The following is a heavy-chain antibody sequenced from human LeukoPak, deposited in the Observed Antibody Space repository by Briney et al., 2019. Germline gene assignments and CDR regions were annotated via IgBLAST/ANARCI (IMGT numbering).Heavy chain of an antibody. CDR1: GFTFSSYG. D-gene: IGHD3-9*01. J-gene: IGHJ6*02. CDR3: AKDLRGRYFDWLYYGMDV. Sequence: PGGSLRLSCAASGFTFSSYGMHWVRQAPGKGLEWVAVISYDGSNKYYADSVKGRFTISRDNSKNTLYLQMNSLRAEDTAVYYCAKDLRGRYFDWLYYGMDVRGQGTTVTVSS. CDR2: ISYDGSNK. V-gene: IGHV3-30*18.